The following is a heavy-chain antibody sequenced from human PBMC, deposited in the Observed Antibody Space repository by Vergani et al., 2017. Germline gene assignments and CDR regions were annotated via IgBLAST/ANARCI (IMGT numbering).Heavy chain of an antibody. V-gene: IGHV4-59*11. D-gene: IGHD6-13*01. CDR3: AREGAAGTNWFDP. J-gene: IGHJ5*02. CDR1: GGSISSHY. CDR2: IYYSGST. Sequence: QVQLQESGPGLVKPSETLSLTCTVSGGSISSHYWSWIRQPPGKGLEWIGYIYYSGSTNYNPSLKSRVTISVDTSKNQFSLKLSSVTAADTAVYYCAREGAAGTNWFDPWGQGTLVTVSS.